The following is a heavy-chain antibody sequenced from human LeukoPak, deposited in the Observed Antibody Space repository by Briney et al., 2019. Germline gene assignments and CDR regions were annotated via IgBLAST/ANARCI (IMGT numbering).Heavy chain of an antibody. J-gene: IGHJ6*02. CDR3: ASGESGWYRDYYGMDV. D-gene: IGHD6-19*01. CDR1: GYTFTGYY. CDR2: INPNSGGT. Sequence: ASVKVSCKASGYTFTGYYMHWVRQAPGQGLEWMGWINPNSGGTNYAQKFQGRVTMTRDMSISTAYMELSRLRSDDTAVYYCASGESGWYRDYYGMDVWGQGPRSPSP. V-gene: IGHV1-2*02.